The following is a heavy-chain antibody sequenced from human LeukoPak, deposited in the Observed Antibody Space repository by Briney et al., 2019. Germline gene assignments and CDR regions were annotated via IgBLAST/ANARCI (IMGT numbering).Heavy chain of an antibody. D-gene: IGHD3-9*01. Sequence: GRSLRLSCAASGFTFSSYGMHWVRQAPGKGLEWVAVIWYDGSNKYYADSVKGRFTISRDNSKNTLYLQMNSLRAEDTAVYYCAKDQWEVTISSYWFDYWGQGTLVTVSS. V-gene: IGHV3-33*06. CDR2: IWYDGSNK. J-gene: IGHJ4*02. CDR3: AKDQWEVTISSYWFDY. CDR1: GFTFSSYG.